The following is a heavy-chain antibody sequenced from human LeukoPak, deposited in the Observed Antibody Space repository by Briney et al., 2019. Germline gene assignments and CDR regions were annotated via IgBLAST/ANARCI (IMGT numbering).Heavy chain of an antibody. Sequence: PGGSLRLSCAASGFTVSSNYMSWVRHAPGKGLEWGLVISSGGSTYYADSVKGRFTISRDNSKNTLYLQMNSLRAEDTAVYYCARDSYSGYSYGYWYLDRWGRGSLVTVPS. D-gene: IGHD5-18*01. V-gene: IGHV3-53*01. CDR3: ARDSYSGYSYGYWYLDR. CDR1: GFTVSSNY. J-gene: IGHJ2*01. CDR2: ISSGGST.